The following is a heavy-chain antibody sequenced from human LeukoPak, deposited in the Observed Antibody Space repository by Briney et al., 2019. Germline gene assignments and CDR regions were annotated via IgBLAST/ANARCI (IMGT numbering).Heavy chain of an antibody. CDR2: INPSGGST. Sequence: ASVKVSCKASGYTFTGYYMHWVRQAPGQGLEWMGIINPSGGSTSYAQKFQGRVTMTRDTSTSTVYMELSSLRSEDTAVYYCARDYDFWSGYYTFDYWGQGTLVTVSS. CDR3: ARDYDFWSGYYTFDY. J-gene: IGHJ4*02. V-gene: IGHV1-46*01. D-gene: IGHD3-3*01. CDR1: GYTFTGYY.